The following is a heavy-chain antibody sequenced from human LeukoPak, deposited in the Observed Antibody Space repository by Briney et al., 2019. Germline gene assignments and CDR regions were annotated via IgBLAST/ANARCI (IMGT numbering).Heavy chain of an antibody. V-gene: IGHV4-4*07. D-gene: IGHD3-10*01. CDR1: GGSISSYY. CDR2: SSSSGSA. CDR3: ARDSSPFFGSGSHYPNWFDP. J-gene: IGHJ5*02. Sequence: SETLSLTCTVSGGSISSYYWSWIRQPAGKRLEWIGRSSSSGSANYNPSLKSRVTILVDTSKNLFSLELKSVTAADTGIYYCARDSSPFFGSGSHYPNWFDPWGQGTLVTVSS.